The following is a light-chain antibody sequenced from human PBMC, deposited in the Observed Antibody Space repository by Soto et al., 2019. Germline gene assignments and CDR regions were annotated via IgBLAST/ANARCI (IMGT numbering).Light chain of an antibody. CDR3: LLSYNAARG. CDR1: TGAVTSNHH. CDR2: DTS. Sequence: QTVVTQEPSLTVSPGGTVTLTCGSSTGAVTSNHHPYWFQQKAGQAPRTLIYDTSNKHSWTPARFSGSLLGDKAALTLSGAQPEDEAQYYCLLSYNAARGFGGGTKRTVL. V-gene: IGLV7-46*01. J-gene: IGLJ2*01.